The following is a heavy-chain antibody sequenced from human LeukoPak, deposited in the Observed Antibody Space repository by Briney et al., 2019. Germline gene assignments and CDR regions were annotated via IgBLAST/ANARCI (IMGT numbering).Heavy chain of an antibody. D-gene: IGHD5-24*01. CDR3: ARSTRARYFDL. J-gene: IGHJ2*01. V-gene: IGHV3-30*02. CDR2: IRYDGSEK. Sequence: GGSLRLSCAASGFTFSIYGMHWVRQAPGKGLEWVAYIRYDGSEKYYAESLKGRFTISRDNSKNTLYLQMNSLRAEDTALYYCARSTRARYFDLWDRGTLVTVSS. CDR1: GFTFSIYG.